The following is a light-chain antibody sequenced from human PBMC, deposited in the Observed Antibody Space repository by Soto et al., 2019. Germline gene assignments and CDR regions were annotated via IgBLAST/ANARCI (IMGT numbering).Light chain of an antibody. J-gene: IGKJ1*01. CDR3: HLRGNRPPWT. Sequence: EMVMTQSPATLSLSPGERATLSCRASQSVDKYLVWYQQKPGQAPRLLIYDASNRATGIPARFIGSGSGTDFTLTISSLEPEDFAVYYCHLRGNRPPWTVGQGTKGEIK. V-gene: IGKV3-11*01. CDR2: DAS. CDR1: QSVDKY.